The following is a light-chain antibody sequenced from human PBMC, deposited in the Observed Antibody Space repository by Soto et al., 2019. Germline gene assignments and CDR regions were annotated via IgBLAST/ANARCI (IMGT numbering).Light chain of an antibody. J-gene: IGKJ5*01. Sequence: EIVLTQSPATLSLSPGERATLSCRASQSVSSYLAWYQQKPGQAPRLLIYDASNRATGIPARFSGSGSGTDFTLTISSLEPEDVGVYYCQQRSNWPVTXGQGTRLETK. V-gene: IGKV3-11*01. CDR3: QQRSNWPVT. CDR1: QSVSSY. CDR2: DAS.